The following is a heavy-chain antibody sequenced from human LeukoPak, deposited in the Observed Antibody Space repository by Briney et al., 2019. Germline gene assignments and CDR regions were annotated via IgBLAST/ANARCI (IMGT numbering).Heavy chain of an antibody. Sequence: PSETLSLTCTVSGGSISSHYWSWIRQPPGKGLEWIGYIYYSGSTNYNPSLKSRVTISVDTSKNQFSLKLSSVTAADTAAYYCARVQESTLDYWGQGTLVTVSS. V-gene: IGHV4-59*11. CDR1: GGSISSHY. D-gene: IGHD4-11*01. CDR2: IYYSGST. J-gene: IGHJ4*02. CDR3: ARVQESTLDY.